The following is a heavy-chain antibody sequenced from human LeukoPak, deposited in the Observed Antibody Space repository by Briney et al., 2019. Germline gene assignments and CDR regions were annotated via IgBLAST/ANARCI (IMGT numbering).Heavy chain of an antibody. CDR3: AILDYDILTVYLNWFDH. J-gene: IGHJ5*02. D-gene: IGHD3-9*01. CDR1: GYRFTSYW. CDR2: IYPGDSDT. V-gene: IGHV5-51*01. Sequence: GEALEISLQGSGYRFTSYWIGWGRPMPGKGVEWVGIIYPGDSDTIYSPSFQGQVNISADNSITTAYLQWSSLKASDTAMYYCAILDYDILTVYLNWFDHWGQGTLVTVSS.